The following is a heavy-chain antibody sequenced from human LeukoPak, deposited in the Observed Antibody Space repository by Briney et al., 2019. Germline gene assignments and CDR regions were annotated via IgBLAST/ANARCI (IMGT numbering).Heavy chain of an antibody. Sequence: PGGSLRLSCAASGFTVSSNYMSWVRQAPGKGLEWVSVIYSGGSTYYADSAKGRFTISRDNSKNTLYLQMNSLGAEDTAVYYCARHRGYCSSTSCYPYYFDYWGQGTLVTVSS. CDR1: GFTVSSNY. CDR2: IYSGGST. V-gene: IGHV3-66*04. D-gene: IGHD2-2*01. J-gene: IGHJ4*02. CDR3: ARHRGYCSSTSCYPYYFDY.